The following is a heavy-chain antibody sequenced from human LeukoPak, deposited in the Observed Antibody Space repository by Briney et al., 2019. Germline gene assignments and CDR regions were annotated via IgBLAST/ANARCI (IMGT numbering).Heavy chain of an antibody. CDR2: IYYSGAT. J-gene: IGHJ4*02. CDR1: GGSISTYY. D-gene: IGHD6-19*01. V-gene: IGHV4-59*01. Sequence: KPSETLSLTCTVSGGSISTYYWSWIRQPPGKGLEWIGYIYYSGATNYNPSLKSRVTISVDTSKNLFSLKLSSVTAADTAVYYCARLRYSSGQDYWGQGTLVTVSS. CDR3: ARLRYSSGQDY.